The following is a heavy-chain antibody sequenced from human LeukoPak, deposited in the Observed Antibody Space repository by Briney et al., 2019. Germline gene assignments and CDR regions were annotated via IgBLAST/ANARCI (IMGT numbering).Heavy chain of an antibody. J-gene: IGHJ4*02. V-gene: IGHV4-39*01. CDR2: IYYSRST. CDR1: GGSISSSSYY. D-gene: IGHD4-23*01. CDR3: ARPSYGGDFDY. Sequence: PSETLSLTCTVSGGSISSSSYYWGWIRQPPGKGLEWIGSIYYSRSTYYNPSLKSRVTISVDTSKNQFSLKLSSVTAADTAVYYCARPSYGGDFDYWGQGTLVTVSS.